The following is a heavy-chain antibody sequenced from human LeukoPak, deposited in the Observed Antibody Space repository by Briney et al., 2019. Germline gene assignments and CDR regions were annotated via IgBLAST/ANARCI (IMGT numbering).Heavy chain of an antibody. J-gene: IGHJ6*02. D-gene: IGHD1-26*01. CDR2: IYYSGST. V-gene: IGHV4-61*05. CDR3: ARHGKPGGLYSAEYYGMDV. CDR1: GGSISSSSYY. Sequence: PSETLSLTCTVSGGSISSSSYYWGWIRQPPGKGLEWIGYIYYSGSTNYNPSLKSRVTISVDTSKNQFSLKLSSVTAADTAVYYCARHGKPGGLYSAEYYGMDVWGQGTTVTVSS.